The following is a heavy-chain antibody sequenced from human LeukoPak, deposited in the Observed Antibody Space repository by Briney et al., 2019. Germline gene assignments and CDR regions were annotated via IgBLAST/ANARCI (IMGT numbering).Heavy chain of an antibody. CDR1: GFTFSSHW. Sequence: GGSLRLFYVASGFTFSSHWMHWVRQAPGKGLVWVSHIKSDGSFTNYADSVKGRFTISRDNAKNTLYLQMNSLRPEDTAVYYCARGTSVLVPRGQGTKVTVSS. CDR3: ARGTSVLVP. J-gene: IGHJ3*01. D-gene: IGHD2-2*01. V-gene: IGHV3-74*01. CDR2: IKSDGSFT.